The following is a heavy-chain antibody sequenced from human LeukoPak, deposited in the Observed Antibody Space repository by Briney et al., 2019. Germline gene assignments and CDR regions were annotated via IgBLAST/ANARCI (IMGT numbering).Heavy chain of an antibody. Sequence: GGSLRLSCAASGFTFSSYAMHWVRQAPGKGLEWVAVISYDGSNKYYADSVKGRFTISRDNSKNTLYMQMNSLRAEDTAVYYCAKNYDYVWGSYRLGYYFDYWGQETLVTVSS. J-gene: IGHJ4*02. CDR2: ISYDGSNK. CDR1: GFTFSSYA. V-gene: IGHV3-30-3*02. CDR3: AKNYDYVWGSYRLGYYFDY. D-gene: IGHD3-16*02.